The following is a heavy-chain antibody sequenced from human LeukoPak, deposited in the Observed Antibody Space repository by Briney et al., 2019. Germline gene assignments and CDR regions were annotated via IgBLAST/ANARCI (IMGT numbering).Heavy chain of an antibody. Sequence: PGGSLRLSCAASGFTFSSYSMNWVRQAPGKGLEWVSSISSSSSYTYYADSVKGRFTISRDNAKNSLYLQMNSLRAEDTAVYYCARDPSGVYFDYWGQGTLVTVSS. D-gene: IGHD3-10*01. CDR1: GFTFSSYS. J-gene: IGHJ4*02. CDR2: ISSSSSYT. V-gene: IGHV3-21*01. CDR3: ARDPSGVYFDY.